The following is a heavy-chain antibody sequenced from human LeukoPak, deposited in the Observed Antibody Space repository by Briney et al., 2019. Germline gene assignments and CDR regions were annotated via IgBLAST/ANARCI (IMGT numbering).Heavy chain of an antibody. CDR3: ARGLGYSYGYFHY. J-gene: IGHJ4*02. V-gene: IGHV4-34*01. D-gene: IGHD5-18*01. Sequence: PSETLSLTCTVYGGSFSAYSWSWIRQPPGKGLEWIGEINHSGSTNYNPSLKSRVTISVDTSKNQFSLKLSSVTAADTAVYYCARGLGYSYGYFHYWGQGTLVTVSS. CDR1: GGSFSAYS. CDR2: INHSGST.